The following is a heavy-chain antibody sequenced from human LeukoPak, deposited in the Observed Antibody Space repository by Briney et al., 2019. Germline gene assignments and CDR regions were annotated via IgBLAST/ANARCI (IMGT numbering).Heavy chain of an antibody. CDR1: GYTFTDYY. Sequence: GASVKVSCKASGYTFTDYYMHWVQQAPGQGLEWMGRIIPILGIANYAQKFQGRVTITADKSTSTAYMELSSLRSEDTAVYYCARAGFEGSGDDYWGQGTLVTVSS. CDR2: IIPILGIA. CDR3: ARAGFEGSGDDY. D-gene: IGHD1-1*01. V-gene: IGHV1-69*04. J-gene: IGHJ4*02.